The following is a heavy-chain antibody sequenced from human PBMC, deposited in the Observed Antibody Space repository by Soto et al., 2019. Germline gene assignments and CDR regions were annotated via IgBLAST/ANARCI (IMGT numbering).Heavy chain of an antibody. D-gene: IGHD2-2*01. CDR2: FYHSGST. V-gene: IGHV4-30-2*01. Sequence: QLQLQESGSGRVKPSQTLSLTCAVSGGSISSGGYSWRWIRQPPGKGLEWIGYFYHSGSTYYNPSLKSRVTISVDRSKSQFSLKLSSVTAADTAVYCCARVPDRWGQGTLVTVSS. J-gene: IGHJ5*02. CDR3: ARVPDR. CDR1: GGSISSGGYS.